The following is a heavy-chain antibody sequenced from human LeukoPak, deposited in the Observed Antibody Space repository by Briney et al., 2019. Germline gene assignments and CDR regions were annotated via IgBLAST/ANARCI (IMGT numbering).Heavy chain of an antibody. V-gene: IGHV4-39*01. Sequence: PSETLSLTCTVSGGSISSSSYFWGWIRQPPGNGLEAIGSFYYSGGPYSNPSLKSRVSISVDTSKNQFSLTLTSVTAADTAVYYCARIPAGTAAADYWGQGTLVTASS. CDR3: ARIPAGTAAADY. CDR2: FYYSGGP. CDR1: GGSISSSSYF. D-gene: IGHD6-13*01. J-gene: IGHJ4*02.